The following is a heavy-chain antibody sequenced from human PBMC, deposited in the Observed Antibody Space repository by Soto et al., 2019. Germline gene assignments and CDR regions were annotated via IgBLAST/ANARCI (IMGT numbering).Heavy chain of an antibody. Sequence: QVQLQESGPGLVKPSQTLSLTCTVSGRSISSVNYYWSWIRQPPGKGLEWIGHIYYSGSTYYNPSLRSRVTISVDTSKNQFSLKLSSVTAADTAVYYCARYGSGECNRGSCYSPFDYWGQGTLVTVSS. CDR2: IYYSGST. CDR3: ARYGSGECNRGSCYSPFDY. D-gene: IGHD2-15*01. J-gene: IGHJ4*02. V-gene: IGHV4-30-4*01. CDR1: GRSISSVNYY.